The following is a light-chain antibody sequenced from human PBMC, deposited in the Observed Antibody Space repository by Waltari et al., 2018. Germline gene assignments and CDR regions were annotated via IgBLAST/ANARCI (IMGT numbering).Light chain of an antibody. CDR3: QKHDRLPAT. J-gene: IGKJ1*01. CDR2: GVS. CDR1: QSIGRY. Sequence: EIVLTQSPDTLSLSPGERATLSCRASQSIGRYLVWYQQKPGQAPRLLIYGVSTRASGIPDRFSGSGSGTDFSLTISRLEPEDFAVYHCQKHDRLPATFGQGTKVEIK. V-gene: IGKV3-20*01.